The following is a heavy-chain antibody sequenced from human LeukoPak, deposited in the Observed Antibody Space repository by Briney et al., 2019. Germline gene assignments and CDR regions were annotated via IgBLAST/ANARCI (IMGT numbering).Heavy chain of an antibody. CDR2: ISYDGRNN. D-gene: IGHD6-19*01. CDR3: AREGLYSSGRYFQH. Sequence: GRSLRLSCAASRFTFSNYAMHWVRQAPGKGLEWVAVISYDGRNNYYADSVKGRFTISRDNSKNTLYLQMNSLRAEDTAVYYCAREGLYSSGRYFQHWGQGTLVTVSS. J-gene: IGHJ1*01. V-gene: IGHV3-30*07. CDR1: RFTFSNYA.